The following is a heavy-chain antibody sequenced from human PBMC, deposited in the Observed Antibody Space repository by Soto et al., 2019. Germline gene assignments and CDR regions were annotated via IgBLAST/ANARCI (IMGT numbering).Heavy chain of an antibody. D-gene: IGHD3-22*01. CDR1: GLTFRSYW. Sequence: GECLKISCAASGLTFRSYWMHWVRQAPGKGLVWVSRINTDGSVAMYVDSVKGRFTISRDNAKNTLYLQMNSLRAEDTAVYYCAKEYLSYYYDSIPFHPWGQGTLVTVSS. J-gene: IGHJ5*02. CDR3: AKEYLSYYYDSIPFHP. V-gene: IGHV3-74*03. CDR2: INTDGSVA.